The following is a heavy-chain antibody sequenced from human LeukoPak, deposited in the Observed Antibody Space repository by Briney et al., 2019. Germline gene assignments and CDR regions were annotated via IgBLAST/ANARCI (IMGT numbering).Heavy chain of an antibody. D-gene: IGHD3-10*01. CDR3: ARDPNLWFGEPLGWFDP. J-gene: IGHJ5*02. CDR2: TYYRSKWYN. V-gene: IGHV6-1*01. Sequence: SQTLSLTCAISGDSVSINSAAWNWIRQSPSRGLEWLGRTYYRSKWYNDYAVYVKSRITINPDTSKNQFSLQLNSVTPEDTAVYYCARDPNLWFGEPLGWFDPWGQGTLVTVSS. CDR1: GDSVSINSAA.